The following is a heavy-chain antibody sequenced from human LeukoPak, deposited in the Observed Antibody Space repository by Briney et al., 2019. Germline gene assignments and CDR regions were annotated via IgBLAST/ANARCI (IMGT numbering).Heavy chain of an antibody. Sequence: ASVKVSCKASGYTFTSYAMNWVRQAPGQGLEWMGWININTGNPTYAQGFTGRCVFSLDTSVSTAYLQISSLKAEDTAVYYCARDGRTDCTNGVCYTVWSIDYWGQGTLVTVSS. J-gene: IGHJ4*02. CDR2: ININTGNP. D-gene: IGHD2-8*01. CDR3: ARDGRTDCTNGVCYTVWSIDY. V-gene: IGHV7-4-1*02. CDR1: GYTFTSYA.